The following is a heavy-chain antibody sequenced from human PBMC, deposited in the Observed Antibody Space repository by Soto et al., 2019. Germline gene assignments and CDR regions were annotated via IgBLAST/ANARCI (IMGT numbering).Heavy chain of an antibody. CDR2: ISGSGGST. Sequence: GGSLRLSCAASGFTFSTYAMSWVRQAPGKGLEWVSAISGSGGSTYYADSVKCRFTISRDTSKNTLSLQMNSLRAEDTAVYYCARDDIDYYYGMDVWGQGTTVPSP. CDR1: GFTFSTYA. J-gene: IGHJ6*02. V-gene: IGHV3-23*01. CDR3: ARDDIDYYYGMDV.